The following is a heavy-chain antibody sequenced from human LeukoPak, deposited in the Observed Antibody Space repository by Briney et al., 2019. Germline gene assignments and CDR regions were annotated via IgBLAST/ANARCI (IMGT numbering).Heavy chain of an antibody. V-gene: IGHV1-2*02. CDR1: GYTFTCYY. J-gene: IGHJ4*02. D-gene: IGHD3-22*01. CDR3: ARDQRDYITTPPFDY. CDR2: INPNSGGT. Sequence: GASVKLSCKASGYTFTCYYMHWVRQAPGQGLEWMGWINPNSGGTNYAQKFQGRVTMTRDTSISTAYMELSRLRSDDTAVYYCARDQRDYITTPPFDYWGQGTLVTVSS.